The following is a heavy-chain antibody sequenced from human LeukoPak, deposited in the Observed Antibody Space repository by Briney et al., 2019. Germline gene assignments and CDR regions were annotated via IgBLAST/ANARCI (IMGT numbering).Heavy chain of an antibody. Sequence: GGSLRLSCAASGFTFSSYSMNWVRQAPGKGLEWVSSISSSSSYIYYADSVKGRFTISRDNAKNSLYLQMNSLRAEDTAVYYCARSSPPQGDYYDSSGTPADYWGQGTLVTVSS. CDR2: ISSSSSYI. V-gene: IGHV3-21*01. D-gene: IGHD3-22*01. CDR3: ARSSPPQGDYYDSSGTPADY. CDR1: GFTFSSYS. J-gene: IGHJ4*02.